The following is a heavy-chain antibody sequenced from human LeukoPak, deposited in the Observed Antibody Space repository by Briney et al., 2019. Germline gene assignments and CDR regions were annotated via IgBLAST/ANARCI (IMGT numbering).Heavy chain of an antibody. V-gene: IGHV4-34*01. D-gene: IGHD3-22*01. CDR1: GGSFSGYY. Sequence: SETLSLTCAVYGGSFSGYYWSWIRQPPGKGLEWIGEINHSGSTNHNPSLKSRVTISVDTSKNQFSLKLSSVTAADTAVYYCATRRARSEGYYSHFDYWGQGTLVTVSS. CDR2: INHSGST. CDR3: ATRRARSEGYYSHFDY. J-gene: IGHJ4*02.